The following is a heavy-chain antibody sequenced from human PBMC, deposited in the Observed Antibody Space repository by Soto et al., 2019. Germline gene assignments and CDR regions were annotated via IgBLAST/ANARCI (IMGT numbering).Heavy chain of an antibody. Sequence: QVQLVESGGGVVQPGRSLRLSCAASGFTFSSYAMHWVRQAPGKGLEWVAVISYDGSNKYYADSVKGRFTISRDNSKNTLYLQMNSLRAEDTAVYYCAREGGEKLVLGLVYYSYGMDVWGQGTTVTVSS. CDR1: GFTFSSYA. CDR2: ISYDGSNK. J-gene: IGHJ6*02. CDR3: AREGGEKLVLGLVYYSYGMDV. D-gene: IGHD6-6*01. V-gene: IGHV3-30-3*01.